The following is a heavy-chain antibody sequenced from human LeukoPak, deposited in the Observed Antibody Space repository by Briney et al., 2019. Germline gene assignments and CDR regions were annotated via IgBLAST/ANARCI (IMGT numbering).Heavy chain of an antibody. CDR3: VREAAHCSRTSCVKSNWFDP. J-gene: IGHJ5*02. CDR2: LSAGVT. Sequence: GGSLRLSCAASGFTFSTFAMSWVRQAPGMGLEWVSALSAGVTHYADSVRGRFSIFAADSENTVYLQMNSLRAEDTAVYYCVREAAHCSRTSCVKSNWFDPWGQGTLVTVSS. D-gene: IGHD2-2*01. V-gene: IGHV3-23*01. CDR1: GFTFSTFA.